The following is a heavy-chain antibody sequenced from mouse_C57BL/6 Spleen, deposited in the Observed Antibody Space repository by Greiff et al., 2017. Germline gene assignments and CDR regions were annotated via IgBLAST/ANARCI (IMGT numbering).Heavy chain of an antibody. V-gene: IGHV3-1*01. Sequence: EVKLVESGPGMVKPSQSLSLTCTVTGYSITSGYDWHWIRHFPGNKLEWMGYISYSGSTNYNPSLKSRISITHDTSKNHFFLKLNSVTTEDTATYYCARGAGTLWFAYWGQGTLVTVSA. CDR2: ISYSGST. J-gene: IGHJ3*01. CDR3: ARGAGTLWFAY. D-gene: IGHD4-1*01. CDR1: GYSITSGYD.